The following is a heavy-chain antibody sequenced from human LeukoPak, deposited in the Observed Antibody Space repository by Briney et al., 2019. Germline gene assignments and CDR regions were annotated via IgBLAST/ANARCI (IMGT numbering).Heavy chain of an antibody. CDR2: ISDGGST. J-gene: IGHJ4*02. Sequence: PGGSLRLSCAASGFTVSSNYMSWVRQAPGKGLEWVSVISDGGSTNYAASVKGRFTISRDNSKNTLYLQMISLRAEGTAVYYCARETGYCSGSTCFYFDYWGQGTLVTVSS. CDR3: ARETGYCSGSTCFYFDY. CDR1: GFTVSSNY. D-gene: IGHD2-15*01. V-gene: IGHV3-53*01.